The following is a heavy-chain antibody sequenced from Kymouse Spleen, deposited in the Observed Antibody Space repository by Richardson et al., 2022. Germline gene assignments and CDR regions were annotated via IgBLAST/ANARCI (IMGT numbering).Heavy chain of an antibody. D-gene: IGHD4-23*01. CDR3: ARHGTTVGYYYGMDV. CDR2: IYYSGST. CDR1: GGSISSSSYY. Sequence: QLQLQESGPGLVKPSETLSLTCTVSGGSISSSSYYWGWIRQPPGKGLEWIGSIYYSGSTYYNPSLKSRVTISVDTSKNQFSLKLSSVTAADTAVYYCARHGTTVGYYYGMDVWGQGTTVTVSS. J-gene: IGHJ6*02. V-gene: IGHV4-39*01.